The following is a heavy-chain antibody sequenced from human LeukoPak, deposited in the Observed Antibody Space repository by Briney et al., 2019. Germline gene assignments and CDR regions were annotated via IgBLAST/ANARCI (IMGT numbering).Heavy chain of an antibody. J-gene: IGHJ6*02. Sequence: PGGSLRLSCAASGFTFSSYSVNWVRQAPGKGLEWVSSISSSSSYIYYADSVKGRFTISRDNAKNSLYLQMNSLRAEDTAVYYCAALRRGKYGMDVWGQGTTVTVSS. CDR1: GFTFSSYS. CDR3: AALRRGKYGMDV. CDR2: ISSSSSYI. D-gene: IGHD3-16*01. V-gene: IGHV3-21*01.